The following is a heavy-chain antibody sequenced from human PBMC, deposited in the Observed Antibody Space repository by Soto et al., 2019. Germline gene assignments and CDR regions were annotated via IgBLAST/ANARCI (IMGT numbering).Heavy chain of an antibody. CDR2: IYHSGSI. Sequence: QLQLQESGSGLVKPSQTLSLTCAVSGCSISSGGYSWSWIRQPPGKGLEWIGYIYHSGSIYYNPSLKTRVTISVDRSKNQFALKLSSVTAADTAVYYCATVASPWGHVTLVTVSS. J-gene: IGHJ5*02. CDR1: GCSISSGGYS. CDR3: ATVASP. V-gene: IGHV4-30-2*01.